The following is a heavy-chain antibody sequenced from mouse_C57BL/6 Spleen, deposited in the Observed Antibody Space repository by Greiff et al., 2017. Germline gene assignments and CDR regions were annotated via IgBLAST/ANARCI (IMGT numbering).Heavy chain of an antibody. CDR1: GFTFSSYA. J-gene: IGHJ4*01. V-gene: IGHV5-9-1*02. D-gene: IGHD1-1*01. Sequence: DVHLVESGEGLVKPGGSLKLSCAASGFTFSSYAMSWVRQTPEKRLEWVAYISSGGDYIYYADTVKGRFTITRDNARNTLYLQMSILKSEDTAMYYGTRGYYYGSSYRYAMDYWGQGTSVTVSS. CDR2: ISSGGDYI. CDR3: TRGYYYGSSYRYAMDY.